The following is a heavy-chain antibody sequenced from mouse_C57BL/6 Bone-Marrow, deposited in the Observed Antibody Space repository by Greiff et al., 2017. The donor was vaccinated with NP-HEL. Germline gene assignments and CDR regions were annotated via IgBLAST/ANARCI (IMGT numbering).Heavy chain of an antibody. V-gene: IGHV1-19*01. CDR3: ARKLGDGYRYYYAMDY. CDR1: GYTFTDYY. CDR2: INPYNGGT. Sequence: VQLQQSGPVLVKPGASVKMSCKASGYTFTDYYMNWVKQSHGKSLEWIGVINPYNGGTSYNQKFKGKATLTVDKSSSTAYMELNSLTSEDSAVYYCARKLGDGYRYYYAMDYWGQGTSVTVSS. D-gene: IGHD2-3*01. J-gene: IGHJ4*01.